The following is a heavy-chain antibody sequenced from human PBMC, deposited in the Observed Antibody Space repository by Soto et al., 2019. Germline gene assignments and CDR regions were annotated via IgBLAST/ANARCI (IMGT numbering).Heavy chain of an antibody. Sequence: PSQTLSLTCAISGDSVSSNSAAWNWIRQSPSRGLEWLGRTYYRSKWYNDYAVSVKSRITINPDTSKNQFSLQLNSVTPEDTAVYYCARVNCSSTSCYDFYYYGMDVWGHGTTVTVSS. CDR1: GDSVSSNSAA. CDR3: ARVNCSSTSCYDFYYYGMDV. D-gene: IGHD2-2*01. V-gene: IGHV6-1*01. CDR2: TYYRSKWYN. J-gene: IGHJ6*02.